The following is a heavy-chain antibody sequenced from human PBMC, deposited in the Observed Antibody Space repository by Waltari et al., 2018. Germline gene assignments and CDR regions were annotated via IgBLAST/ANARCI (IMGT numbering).Heavy chain of an antibody. Sequence: QVQLQESGPGLVKPSETLSLTCTVSGYSISSGYYWGWIRQPPGKGLEWIGSIYHSGSTYDNPSLKSRVTISVDTSKNQFSLKLSSVTAADTAVYYCARGLYYDFWSGYPSPFDYWGQGTLVTVSS. CDR3: ARGLYYDFWSGYPSPFDY. D-gene: IGHD3-3*01. J-gene: IGHJ4*02. CDR1: GYSISSGYY. CDR2: IYHSGST. V-gene: IGHV4-38-2*02.